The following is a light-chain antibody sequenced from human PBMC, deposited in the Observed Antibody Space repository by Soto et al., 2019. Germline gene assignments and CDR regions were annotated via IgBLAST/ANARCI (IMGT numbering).Light chain of an antibody. J-gene: IGKJ1*01. CDR1: QSISSW. Sequence: DIQMTQSPYILSASVGDRVTITCRASQSISSWLAWYHQKPGKAPNLLIHKASHLESGVPSRFSGRGSGTEFTLTISILQPGDFATYYCQHYYTYPWTFVQWTKVEIK. CDR3: QHYYTYPWT. CDR2: KAS. V-gene: IGKV1-5*03.